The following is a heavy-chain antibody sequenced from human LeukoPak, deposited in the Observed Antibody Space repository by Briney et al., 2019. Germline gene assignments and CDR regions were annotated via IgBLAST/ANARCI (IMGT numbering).Heavy chain of an antibody. J-gene: IGHJ4*02. CDR1: GYSFTSYW. V-gene: IGHV5-10-1*01. Sequence: GESLKISCKGSGYSFTSYWISWVRQMPGKGLEWMGRIDPSDSYTDYSPSFQGHVTISADKSISTAYLQRSSLKASDTAMYYCARHYSAVTPPDYWGQGTLVTVSS. CDR3: ARHYSAVTPPDY. CDR2: IDPSDSYT. D-gene: IGHD3-10*01.